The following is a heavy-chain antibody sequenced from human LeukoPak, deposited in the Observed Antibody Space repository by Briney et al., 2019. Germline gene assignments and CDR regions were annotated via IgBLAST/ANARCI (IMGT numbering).Heavy chain of an antibody. Sequence: SETLSLTCTVSGGSISSSSYYWGWIRQPPGKGLEWIGSFYYSGSTHYNPSLKSRVSISVDTSKNQFSLKLSSVTAADTAVYYCARTTEGYCRSTSCYDFSYSYYMDVWGKGTTVTISS. CDR3: ARTTEGYCRSTSCYDFSYSYYMDV. CDR2: FYYSGST. D-gene: IGHD2-2*01. J-gene: IGHJ6*03. V-gene: IGHV4-39*07. CDR1: GGSISSSSYY.